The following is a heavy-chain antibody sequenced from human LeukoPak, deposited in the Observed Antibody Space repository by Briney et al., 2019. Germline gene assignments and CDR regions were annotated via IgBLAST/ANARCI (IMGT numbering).Heavy chain of an antibody. V-gene: IGHV5-51*01. CDR2: IYPGDSDT. Sequence: GESLKISCKGSGYSFTSYWIGWVRQMPGKGLEWMGIIYPGDSDTRYSPSFQGQVTISADKSISTAYLQWSSLKASGTAMYYCARLAAAGLPPYYFDYWGQGTLVTVSS. CDR1: GYSFTSYW. CDR3: ARLAAAGLPPYYFDY. D-gene: IGHD6-13*01. J-gene: IGHJ4*02.